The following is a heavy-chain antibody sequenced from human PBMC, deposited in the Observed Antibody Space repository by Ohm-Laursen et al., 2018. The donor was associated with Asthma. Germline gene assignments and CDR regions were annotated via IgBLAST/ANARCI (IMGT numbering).Heavy chain of an antibody. CDR2: ISYDGSNK. Sequence: SLRLSCSASGFTFSSYAMHWVRQAPGKGLEWVAVISYDGSNKYYADSVKGRFTISRDNSKNTLYLQMNSLRAEDTAVYYCAREQVYSGYDLYGMDVWGQGTTVTVSS. V-gene: IGHV3-30-3*01. CDR3: AREQVYSGYDLYGMDV. D-gene: IGHD5-12*01. J-gene: IGHJ6*02. CDR1: GFTFSSYA.